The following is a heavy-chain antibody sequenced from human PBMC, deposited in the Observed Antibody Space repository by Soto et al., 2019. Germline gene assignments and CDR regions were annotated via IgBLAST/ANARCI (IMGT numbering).Heavy chain of an antibody. D-gene: IGHD1-26*01. CDR1: GYTFTRFG. J-gene: IGHJ5*02. V-gene: IGHV1-18*04. CDR2: IGADNGKT. CDR3: ARWISGSSSDWFAP. Sequence: VASVKVSCKASGYTFTRFGISWVRQAPGQGLEWMGWIGADNGKTKYAQKIQGRVTMTTDTSTTTAYMELRSLRSDDTAVYYCARWISGSSSDWFAPWGQGTLVTVSS.